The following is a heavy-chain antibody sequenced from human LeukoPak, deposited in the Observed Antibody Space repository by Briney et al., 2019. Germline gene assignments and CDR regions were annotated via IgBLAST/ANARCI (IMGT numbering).Heavy chain of an antibody. Sequence: SETLSLTCTVSGGSISSSSYYWGWIRQPPGKGLEWIGSIYYSGSTYYNPSLKSRVTISVDTSKNQFSLKLSSVTAADTAVYYCAPTRIVGVTRDWFDPWGQGTLVTVSS. CDR3: APTRIVGVTRDWFDP. CDR2: IYYSGST. J-gene: IGHJ5*02. D-gene: IGHD1-26*01. V-gene: IGHV4-39*01. CDR1: GGSISSSSYY.